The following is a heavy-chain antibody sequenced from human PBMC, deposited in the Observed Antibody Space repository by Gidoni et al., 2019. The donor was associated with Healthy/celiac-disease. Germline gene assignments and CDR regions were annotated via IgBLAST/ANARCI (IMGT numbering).Heavy chain of an antibody. CDR3: AREAAAGPYYYYGMDV. V-gene: IGHV3-33*01. Sequence: QVQLVESGGGVVQPGRSLRLSCAASGFTFSSYGMHWVRQAPGKGLEWVAVIWYDGSNKYYADSVKGRFTISRDNSKNTLYLQMNSLRAEDTAVYYCAREAAAGPYYYYGMDVWGQGTTVTVSS. CDR1: GFTFSSYG. CDR2: IWYDGSNK. J-gene: IGHJ6*02. D-gene: IGHD6-13*01.